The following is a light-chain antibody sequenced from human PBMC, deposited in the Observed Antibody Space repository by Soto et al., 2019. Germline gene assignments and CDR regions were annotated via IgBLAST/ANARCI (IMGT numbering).Light chain of an antibody. CDR2: DAS. Sequence: DIQMTQSPSTLSASVGDRVTITCRASQSISSWLAWYQQKPGKAPKLLICDASSLESGVPSRFSGSGSGTEFPLTISSLQPDDFATYYCQQYNSSPWTFGQGTKVEIK. CDR3: QQYNSSPWT. CDR1: QSISSW. J-gene: IGKJ1*01. V-gene: IGKV1-5*01.